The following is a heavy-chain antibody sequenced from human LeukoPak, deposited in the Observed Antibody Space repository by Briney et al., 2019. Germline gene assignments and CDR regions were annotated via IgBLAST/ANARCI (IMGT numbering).Heavy chain of an antibody. V-gene: IGHV1-69*04. J-gene: IGHJ4*02. CDR2: IIPVLGVS. Sequence: ASVKVSCKASGGSFSSFVITWVRQAPGQGLEWMGRIIPVLGVSNFAQKFQGRVTMTRNTSISTAYMGLSSLRSEDTAVYYCARVGAVAAASDYWGQGTLVTVSS. CDR1: GGSFSSFV. CDR3: ARVGAVAAASDY. D-gene: IGHD6-19*01.